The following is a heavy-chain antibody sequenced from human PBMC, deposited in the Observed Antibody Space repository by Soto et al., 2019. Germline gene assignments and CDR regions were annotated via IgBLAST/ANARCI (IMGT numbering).Heavy chain of an antibody. CDR3: ARGARQQQRDY. J-gene: IGHJ4*02. V-gene: IGHV4-4*02. Sequence: QVQLQESGPGLVKPSGTLSLTCAVSGDSISSDKWWSWVRQPPGKGLEWIGEIYHSGSTNYNPSLKSRVLISVDKSKSQCSLKRNSVTDADTAVYYCARGARQQQRDYWGQGTLVTVSS. CDR1: GDSISSDKW. CDR2: IYHSGST. D-gene: IGHD6-13*01.